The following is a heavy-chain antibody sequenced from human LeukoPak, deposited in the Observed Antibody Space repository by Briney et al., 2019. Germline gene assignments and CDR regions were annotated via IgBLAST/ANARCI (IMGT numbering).Heavy chain of an antibody. J-gene: IGHJ5*01. CDR1: GGSISSYY. Sequence: SETLSLTCTVSGGSISSYYWSWIRQPPGKGLEWIGEINHSGSTNYNPSLKSRVTISVDTSKNQFSLKLSSVTAADTAVYYCAKDRDYYDRSGYDSWGQGTLVTVSS. CDR3: AKDRDYYDRSGYDS. D-gene: IGHD3-22*01. V-gene: IGHV4-34*01. CDR2: INHSGST.